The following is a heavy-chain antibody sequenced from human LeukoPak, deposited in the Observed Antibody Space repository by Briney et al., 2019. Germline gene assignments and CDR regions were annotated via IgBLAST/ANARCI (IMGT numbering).Heavy chain of an antibody. V-gene: IGHV3-30*04. J-gene: IGHJ4*02. D-gene: IGHD3-22*01. CDR2: ISYDGSNK. Sequence: GGSLRLSCAASGFTFSSYAMHWVRQAPGKGLEWVAVISYDGSNKYYADSVKGRFTISRDNSKNTLYLQMNSLRAEDAAVYYCARDSSGYYWGQGTLVTVSS. CDR1: GFTFSSYA. CDR3: ARDSSGYY.